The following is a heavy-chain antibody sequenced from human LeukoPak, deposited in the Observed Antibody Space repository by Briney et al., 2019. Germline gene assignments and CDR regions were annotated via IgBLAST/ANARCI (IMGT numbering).Heavy chain of an antibody. Sequence: ASVTVSCKASGYTFTSYDINWVRQATGQGLEWMGWMNPNSGNTGYAQKFQGRVTMTRNTSISTAYMELSSLRSEDTAVYYCARANGESFSSGWHSKPLYYYYGMDVWGQGTTVTVSS. CDR2: MNPNSGNT. D-gene: IGHD6-19*01. J-gene: IGHJ6*02. CDR1: GYTFTSYD. CDR3: ARANGESFSSGWHSKPLYYYYGMDV. V-gene: IGHV1-8*01.